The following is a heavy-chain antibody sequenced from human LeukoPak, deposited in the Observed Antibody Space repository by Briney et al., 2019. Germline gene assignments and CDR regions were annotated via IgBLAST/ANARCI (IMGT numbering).Heavy chain of an antibody. J-gene: IGHJ4*02. Sequence: GGSLRLSCAASGFTFDDYGMSWVRHAAGKGLEWVSGINWNGGSTGYADSVKGRFTISRDNAKNSLYLQMNSLRAEDTALYYCARDCEKGGDCPYYFDYWGQGTLVTVSS. CDR3: ARDCEKGGDCPYYFDY. D-gene: IGHD2-21*02. V-gene: IGHV3-20*04. CDR2: INWNGGST. CDR1: GFTFDDYG.